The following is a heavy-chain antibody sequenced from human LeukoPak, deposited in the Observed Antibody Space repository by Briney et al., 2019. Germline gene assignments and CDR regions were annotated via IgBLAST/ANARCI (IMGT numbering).Heavy chain of an antibody. D-gene: IGHD2-15*01. J-gene: IGHJ4*02. V-gene: IGHV1-69*13. Sequence: SVTVSCKASGGTFSSYAISWVRQAPGQGLEWMGGIIPIFGTANYAQKFQGRVTITADESTSTAYMELSSLRSEDTAVYYCATGIDCSGGSCYVYYFDYWGQGTLVTVSS. CDR2: IIPIFGTA. CDR3: ATGIDCSGGSCYVYYFDY. CDR1: GGTFSSYA.